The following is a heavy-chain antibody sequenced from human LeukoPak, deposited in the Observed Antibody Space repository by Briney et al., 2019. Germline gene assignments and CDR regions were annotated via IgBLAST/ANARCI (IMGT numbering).Heavy chain of an antibody. D-gene: IGHD1-1*01. CDR3: AGAQWAGTYNWFDP. CDR2: ISYDGSNK. V-gene: IGHV3-30*03. J-gene: IGHJ5*02. Sequence: GGSLRLSCAASGFTFSSYVMHWVRQAPGKGLEWVAVISYDGSNKYYADSVKGRFTISRDNSKNTLYLQMNSLRAEDTAVYYCAGAQWAGTYNWFDPWGQGTLVTVSS. CDR1: GFTFSSYV.